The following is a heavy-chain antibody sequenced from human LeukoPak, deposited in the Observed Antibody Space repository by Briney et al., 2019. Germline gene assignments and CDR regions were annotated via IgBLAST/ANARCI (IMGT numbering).Heavy chain of an antibody. D-gene: IGHD4-17*01. V-gene: IGHV3-23*01. CDR1: GFAFSSYA. CDR3: ARSGDYGDYYWD. CDR2: ISGSGGST. Sequence: PGGSLRLSCAASGFAFSSYAMSWVRQAPGKGLEWVSAISGSGGSTYYADSVKGRFTISRDNSKNTLYLQMNSLRAEDTAVYYCARSGDYGDYYWDWGQGTLVTVSS. J-gene: IGHJ4*02.